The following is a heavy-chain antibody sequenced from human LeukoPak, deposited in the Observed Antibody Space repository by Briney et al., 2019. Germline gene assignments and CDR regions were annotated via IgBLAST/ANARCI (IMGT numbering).Heavy chain of an antibody. V-gene: IGHV3-48*04. Sequence: GGSVRLSCAASGFTFSSYSMNWVRQAPGKGLEWVSYISSSGSTKHYADSVKGRFTISRDNAKNSLFLQMNSLRAEDTAIYYCAREIGGTDAFDFWGQGTMVTVYS. CDR2: ISSSGSTK. CDR1: GFTFSSYS. CDR3: AREIGGTDAFDF. J-gene: IGHJ3*01. D-gene: IGHD3-16*01.